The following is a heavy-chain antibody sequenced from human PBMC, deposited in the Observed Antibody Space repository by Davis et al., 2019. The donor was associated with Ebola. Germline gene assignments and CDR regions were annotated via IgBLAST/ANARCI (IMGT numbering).Heavy chain of an antibody. CDR2: IYSGGST. CDR3: AKGGGSYGNWYFDL. V-gene: IGHV3-53*01. D-gene: IGHD1-26*01. Sequence: PGGSLRLSCAASGFTVSSNYMSWVRQAPGKGLEWVSVIYSGGSTYYADSVKGRFTISRHNSKNTLYLQMNSLRAEDTAVYYCAKGGGSYGNWYFDLWGRGTLVTVSS. J-gene: IGHJ2*01. CDR1: GFTVSSNY.